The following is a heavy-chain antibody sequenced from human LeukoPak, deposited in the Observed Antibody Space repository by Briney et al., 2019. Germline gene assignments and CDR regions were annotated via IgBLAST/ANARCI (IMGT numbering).Heavy chain of an antibody. J-gene: IGHJ4*02. CDR1: GFTFSSYA. V-gene: IGHV3-23*01. Sequence: GGSLRLSCAASGFTFSSYAMSWVRQAQGKGLEWVSAISGSGGSTYYADSVKGRFTISRDNSKNTLYLQMNSLRAEDTAVYYCAKTPSNSPTFDYWGQGTLVTVSS. CDR3: AKTPSNSPTFDY. CDR2: ISGSGGST. D-gene: IGHD2-2*01.